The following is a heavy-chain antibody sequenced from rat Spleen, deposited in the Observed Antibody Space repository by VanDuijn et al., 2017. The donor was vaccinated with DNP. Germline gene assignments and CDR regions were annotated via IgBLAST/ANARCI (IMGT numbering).Heavy chain of an antibody. J-gene: IGHJ1*01. CDR3: ARGIITALPYWSFDF. CDR2: ITPSGGNT. D-gene: IGHD1-6*01. Sequence: EVQLVESGGDLVQPGRSLKVSCVASGFTFNNYWMTWTRQVPGKGLEWVASITPSGGNTYFPDSVKGRFTISRNNAENTLYLQMNSLRSEDTATYYCARGIITALPYWSFDFWGPGTMVTVSS. CDR1: GFTFNNYW. V-gene: IGHV5-31*01.